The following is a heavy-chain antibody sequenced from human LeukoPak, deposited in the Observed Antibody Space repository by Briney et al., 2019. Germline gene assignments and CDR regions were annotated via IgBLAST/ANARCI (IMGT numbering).Heavy chain of an antibody. CDR1: GFTLTTYW. Sequence: AGGSLSLSCAASGFTLTTYWMHWVRQAPGKGLVWVSRINSDESSTDYAAPVKGRYTISRDNAMNTLYLEMNSLRAEDTAMYFCARGYASAWNGAFDIWGQGTVVTVSS. D-gene: IGHD1-1*01. J-gene: IGHJ3*02. CDR2: INSDESST. CDR3: ARGYASAWNGAFDI. V-gene: IGHV3-74*01.